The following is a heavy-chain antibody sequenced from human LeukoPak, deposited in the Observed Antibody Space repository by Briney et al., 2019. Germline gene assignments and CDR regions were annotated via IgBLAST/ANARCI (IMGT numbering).Heavy chain of an antibody. J-gene: IGHJ3*02. CDR1: GGTFSSYV. CDR2: IIPVFGTA. V-gene: IGHV1-69*13. Sequence: SVKVSCKASGGTFSSYVISWVRQAPGQGLEWMGGIIPVFGTANYARKFQGRVTITADESTSTAYMELSSLRSEDTAVYYCARVLWYSSSSPHDDAFDIWGQGTMVTVSS. CDR3: ARVLWYSSSSPHDDAFDI. D-gene: IGHD6-6*01.